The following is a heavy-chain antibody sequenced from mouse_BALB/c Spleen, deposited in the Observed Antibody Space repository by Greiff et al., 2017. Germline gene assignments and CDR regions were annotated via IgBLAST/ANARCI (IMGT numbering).Heavy chain of an antibody. J-gene: IGHJ4*01. CDR3: ARVTTVDYAMDY. CDR1: GFTFSSYA. Sequence: EVQGVESGGGLVKPGGSLKLSCAASGFTFSSYAMSWVRQTPEKRLEWVASISSGGSTYYPDSVKGRFTISRDNARNILYLQMSSLRSEDTAMYYCARVTTVDYAMDYWGQGTSVTVSS. V-gene: IGHV5-6-5*01. CDR2: ISSGGST. D-gene: IGHD1-1*01.